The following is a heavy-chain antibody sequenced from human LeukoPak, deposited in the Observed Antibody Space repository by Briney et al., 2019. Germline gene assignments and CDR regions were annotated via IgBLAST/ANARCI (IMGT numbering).Heavy chain of an antibody. CDR1: GGTFSSYA. Sequence: SVKVSCKASGGTFSSYAISWVRQAPGQGLEWMGGIIPIFGTANYAQKFQGRVTITTDESTSTAYMELSSLRSEDTAVYYCARAPLERLLSRYYYYYMDVWGKGTTVTVSS. CDR3: ARAPLERLLSRYYYYYMDV. CDR2: IIPIFGTA. J-gene: IGHJ6*03. V-gene: IGHV1-69*05. D-gene: IGHD2-2*01.